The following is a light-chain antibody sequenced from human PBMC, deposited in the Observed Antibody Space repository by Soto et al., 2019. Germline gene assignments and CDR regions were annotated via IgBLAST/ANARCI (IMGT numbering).Light chain of an antibody. CDR1: ESVGGH. J-gene: IGKJ1*01. V-gene: IGKV1-5*03. Sequence: IQMTQSPNTLSASVGDSESFTCRASESVGGHLAWYQQKPGNAPKLLIYEASALESGVPSRFSGSGYGTEFTLTINGLLPEDCVAYYCQQYNKWPSFGQGTKVDIK. CDR3: QQYNKWPS. CDR2: EAS.